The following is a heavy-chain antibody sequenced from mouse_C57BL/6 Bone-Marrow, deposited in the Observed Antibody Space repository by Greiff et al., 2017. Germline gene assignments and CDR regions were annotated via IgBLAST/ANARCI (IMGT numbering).Heavy chain of an antibody. V-gene: IGHV5-17*01. CDR2: ISSGSSTI. J-gene: IGHJ3*01. CDR1: GFTFSDYG. Sequence: DVKLQESGGGLVKPGGSLKLSCAASGFTFSDYGMHWVRQAPEKGLEWVAYISSGSSTIYYAVTVKGRFTISRDNAKTTLFLQMTSVRSEVTAMYYCAGEDDNYEGAWFAYWGQGTLVTVSA. D-gene: IGHD2-12*01. CDR3: AGEDDNYEGAWFAY.